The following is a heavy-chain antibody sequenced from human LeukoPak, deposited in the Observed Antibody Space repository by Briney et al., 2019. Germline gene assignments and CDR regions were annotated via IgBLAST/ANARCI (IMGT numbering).Heavy chain of an antibody. V-gene: IGHV7-4-1*02. Sequence: ASVKVSCKASGYTFTSYAMNWVRQAPGQGLEGMGWINTNTGNPTYAQGFTGRFVFSLDTSVSTAYLQISSLKAEDTAVYYCARDRKGITMVRGVKSYWFDPWGQGTLVTVSS. CDR3: ARDRKGITMVRGVKSYWFDP. CDR2: INTNTGNP. CDR1: GYTFTSYA. J-gene: IGHJ5*02. D-gene: IGHD3-10*01.